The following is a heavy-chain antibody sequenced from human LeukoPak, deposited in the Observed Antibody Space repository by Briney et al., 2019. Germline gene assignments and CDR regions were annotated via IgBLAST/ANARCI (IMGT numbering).Heavy chain of an antibody. Sequence: GGSLRLSCAASVVSFGGYARHWVREALGKGLEWVAVVSYEGSNTYYADSVKGRFAISRENSKKTLYLQMNSLRGDETAVYYCALEVSWYYFDYWGKGLLVSVSS. D-gene: IGHD6-13*01. V-gene: IGHV3-30*09. CDR3: ALEVSWYYFDY. J-gene: IGHJ4*02. CDR1: VVSFGGYA. CDR2: VSYEGSNT.